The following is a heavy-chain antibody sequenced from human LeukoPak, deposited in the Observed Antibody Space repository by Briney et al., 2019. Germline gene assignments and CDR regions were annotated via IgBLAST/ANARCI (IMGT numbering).Heavy chain of an antibody. CDR1: GFTFSSYA. D-gene: IGHD6-19*01. CDR2: ISYDGSNK. CDR3: ARTVAGYFDY. V-gene: IGHV3-30-3*01. Sequence: GGSLRLSCAASGFTFSSYAMHWVRQAPGKGLEWVAVISYDGSNKYYADSVKGRFTTSRDNSKNTLYLQMNSLRAEDTAVYYCARTVAGYFDYWGQGTLVTVSS. J-gene: IGHJ4*02.